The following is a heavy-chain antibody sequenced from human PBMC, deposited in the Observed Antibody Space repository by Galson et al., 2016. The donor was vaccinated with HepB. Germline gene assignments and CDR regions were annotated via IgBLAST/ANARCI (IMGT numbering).Heavy chain of an antibody. J-gene: IGHJ3*02. Sequence: TCAVSGGSISTDSWWHWVRQPPGQGLEWIGEIYHDGDTNYNPSLTSRLSMSVDKSKNQFSLNLSSVTAADAAVYYCARVTCGGGACQDVFAIWGQGIMVTVSS. V-gene: IGHV4-4*02. D-gene: IGHD2-21*02. CDR2: IYHDGDT. CDR3: ARVTCGGGACQDVFAI. CDR1: GGSISTDSW.